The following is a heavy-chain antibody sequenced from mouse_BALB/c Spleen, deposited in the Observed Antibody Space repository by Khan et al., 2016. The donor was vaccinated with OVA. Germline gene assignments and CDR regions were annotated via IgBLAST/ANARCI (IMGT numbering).Heavy chain of an antibody. D-gene: IGHD2-14*01. J-gene: IGHJ3*01. Sequence: EVQLQESGPSLVQPSQTLSLTCSVTGDSISSGYWSWIRKFPGNKLEYMGYMISSGYTYYNPSLNSRISITRHTPKNQYYLHLNSVTTEDTATYYCARAAYRYAFAYWGQGTLVTVSA. CDR3: ARAAYRYAFAY. V-gene: IGHV3-8*02. CDR2: MISSGYT. CDR1: GDSISSGY.